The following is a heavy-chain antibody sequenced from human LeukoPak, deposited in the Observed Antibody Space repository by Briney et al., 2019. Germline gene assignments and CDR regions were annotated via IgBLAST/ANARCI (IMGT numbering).Heavy chain of an antibody. J-gene: IGHJ4*02. CDR3: AIMHGYYDGSGYWVQ. V-gene: IGHV3-23*01. D-gene: IGHD3-22*01. CDR1: GFTFSSDA. CDR2: ISGSGGST. Sequence: GGSLRLSCAASGFTFSSDAMSWVRQAPGEGLEWVSAISGSGGSTYYAHSVKGRFTISRDNSKNTLYLQMNSLRAEDTAVYYCAIMHGYYDGSGYWVQWGQGTLVTVSS.